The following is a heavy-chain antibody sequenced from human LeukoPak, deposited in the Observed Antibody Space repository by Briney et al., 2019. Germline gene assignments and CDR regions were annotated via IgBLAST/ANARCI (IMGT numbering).Heavy chain of an antibody. J-gene: IGHJ4*02. D-gene: IGHD6-19*01. CDR3: AKDASSGWPYYFDY. Sequence: GRSLRLSCAASGFTFSSYGMHWVRQAPGKGLEWVAVIWYDGSNKYYADSVKGRFTISRDNSKNTLYLQMSSLRAEDTAVYYCAKDASSGWPYYFDYWGQGTLVTVSS. CDR2: IWYDGSNK. CDR1: GFTFSSYG. V-gene: IGHV3-33*06.